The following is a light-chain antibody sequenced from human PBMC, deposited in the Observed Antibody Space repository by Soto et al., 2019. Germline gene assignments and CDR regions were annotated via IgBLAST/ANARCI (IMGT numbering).Light chain of an antibody. CDR1: QDINSY. CDR2: AAS. J-gene: IGKJ5*01. V-gene: IGKV1-9*01. CDR3: QVINIYPIT. Sequence: DILLTQSPSFLSASVGDRVTITCRASQDINSYLAWYQQKPGKAPKLLIYAASTVQSGVPSRFSGSGSGTKFTLTISSLQPEDFASYYCQVINIYPITFGQGTRLEIK.